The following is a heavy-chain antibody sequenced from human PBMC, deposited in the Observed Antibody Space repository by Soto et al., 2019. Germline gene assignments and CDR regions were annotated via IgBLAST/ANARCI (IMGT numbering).Heavy chain of an antibody. J-gene: IGHJ6*02. CDR2: IYWNDDN. CDR3: AHRRDYYYGMDV. Sequence: SGPTLVNPTQTLTLTCTFSGFSLSTSGAGVGWIRQPPGKALEWLALIYWNDDNRYSPSLKSRLTITKDASKNQVVLTMTNMDPVDTATYYCAHRRDYYYGMDVWGQGTTVTVSS. CDR1: GFSLSTSGAG. V-gene: IGHV2-5*01.